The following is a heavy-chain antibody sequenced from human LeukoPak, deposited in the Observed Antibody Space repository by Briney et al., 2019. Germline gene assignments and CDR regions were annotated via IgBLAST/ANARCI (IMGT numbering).Heavy chain of an antibody. D-gene: IGHD4-17*01. CDR1: GGSISSSSYY. CDR2: IYYSGST. J-gene: IGHJ4*02. Sequence: SETLSLTCTVSGGSISSSSYYWGWIRQPPGKGMEWIGSIYYSGSTYYNPSLKSRVTISVGTSKNQFSLKLSSVTAADTAVYYCARAVATTVTNPPYYFDYWGQGTLVTVSS. V-gene: IGHV4-39*07. CDR3: ARAVATTVTNPPYYFDY.